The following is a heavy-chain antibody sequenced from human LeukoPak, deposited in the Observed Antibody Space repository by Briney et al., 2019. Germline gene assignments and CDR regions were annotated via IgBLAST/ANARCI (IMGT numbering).Heavy chain of an antibody. Sequence: GGSLRLSCAASGFTFSSYAMSWVRQAPGKGLEWVSAISDSGGTTYYAESVKGRFTMSRDNSKNTPYLQMNSLRAEDTAVYYCAKLGSGTYANFDYWGQGTLVTVSS. CDR2: ISDSGGTT. J-gene: IGHJ4*02. D-gene: IGHD1-26*01. CDR1: GFTFSSYA. CDR3: AKLGSGTYANFDY. V-gene: IGHV3-23*01.